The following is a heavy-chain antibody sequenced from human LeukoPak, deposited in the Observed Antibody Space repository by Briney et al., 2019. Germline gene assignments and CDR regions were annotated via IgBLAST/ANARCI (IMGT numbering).Heavy chain of an antibody. V-gene: IGHV4-39*07. CDR3: ARDFKQDYYYYMDV. CDR1: GGSISSSSYY. J-gene: IGHJ6*03. Sequence: SEPLSLTCTVSGGSISSSSYYWGWIRQPPGKGLEWIGSIYYSGSTYYNPSLKSRVTISVDTSKNQFSLKLSSVTAADTAVYYCARDFKQDYYYYMDVWGKGTTVTVSS. CDR2: IYYSGST.